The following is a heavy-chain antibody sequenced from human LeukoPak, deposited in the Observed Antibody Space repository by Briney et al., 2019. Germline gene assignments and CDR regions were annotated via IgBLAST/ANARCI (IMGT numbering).Heavy chain of an antibody. J-gene: IGHJ4*02. CDR2: ISYTGST. CDR1: GGSISSYY. D-gene: IGHD6-19*01. CDR3: ARAVTGTSPLGY. Sequence: PSETLSLTCTVSGGSISSYYWSWIRQPPGKGLEWIGYISYTGSTNYNPSLQSRVTMSVDMSKNQLSLKLSSVTAADTAVYFCARAVTGTSPLGYWGQGALVTVSS. V-gene: IGHV4-59*01.